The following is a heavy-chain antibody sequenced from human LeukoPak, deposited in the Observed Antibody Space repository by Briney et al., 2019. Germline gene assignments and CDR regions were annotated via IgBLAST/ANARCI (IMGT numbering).Heavy chain of an antibody. J-gene: IGHJ6*02. CDR2: ISVYNGNT. V-gene: IGHV1-18*01. Sequence: ASVKVSCKASGYAFSSFGITCLRQAPGQGLEWMGWISVYNGNTIYAQKLQGRLTMTTDTSTTTVYMELRSLRSDDSAVYYCARTDIVNYYVMDVWGQGTTVTVSS. D-gene: IGHD3-9*01. CDR3: ARTDIVNYYVMDV. CDR1: GYAFSSFG.